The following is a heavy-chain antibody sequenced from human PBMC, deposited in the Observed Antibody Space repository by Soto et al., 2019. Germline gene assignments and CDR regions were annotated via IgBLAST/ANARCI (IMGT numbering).Heavy chain of an antibody. Sequence: KSSETLSLTCTVSGGSISSGDYYWSWIRQPPGKGLEWIGYIYYSGSTYYNPSLKSRVTISVDTSKNQFSLKLSSVTAADTAVYYCARDRSNWNPRAYYYGMDVWGQGTTATVSS. CDR1: GGSISSGDYY. D-gene: IGHD1-20*01. V-gene: IGHV4-30-4*01. CDR3: ARDRSNWNPRAYYYGMDV. CDR2: IYYSGST. J-gene: IGHJ6*02.